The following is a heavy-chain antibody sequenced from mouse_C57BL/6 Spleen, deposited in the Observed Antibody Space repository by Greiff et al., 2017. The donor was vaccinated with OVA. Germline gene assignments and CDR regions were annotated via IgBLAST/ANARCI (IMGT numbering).Heavy chain of an antibody. CDR3: ASPYYYGSSHWYFDV. V-gene: IGHV1-26*01. CDR2: INPNNGGT. J-gene: IGHJ1*03. Sequence: VQLQQSGPELVKPGASVKISCKASGYTFTDYYMNWVKQSHGKSLEWIGDINPNNGGTSYNQKFKGKATLTVDKSSSTAYMELRSLTSEDSAVYYCASPYYYGSSHWYFDVWGTGTTVTVSS. CDR1: GYTFTDYY. D-gene: IGHD1-1*01.